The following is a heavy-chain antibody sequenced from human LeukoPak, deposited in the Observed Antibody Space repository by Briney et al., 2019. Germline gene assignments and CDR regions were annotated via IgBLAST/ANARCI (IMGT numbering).Heavy chain of an antibody. Sequence: GGSLRLSCAASGFTFSSYGMHWVRQAPGKGLEWVAVISYDGSNKYYADSVKGRFTISRDNSKNTLYLQMNSPRAEDTAVYYCAKAGVDDSSGYYFDYWGQGTLVTVSS. V-gene: IGHV3-30*18. CDR2: ISYDGSNK. J-gene: IGHJ4*02. CDR1: GFTFSSYG. D-gene: IGHD3-22*01. CDR3: AKAGVDDSSGYYFDY.